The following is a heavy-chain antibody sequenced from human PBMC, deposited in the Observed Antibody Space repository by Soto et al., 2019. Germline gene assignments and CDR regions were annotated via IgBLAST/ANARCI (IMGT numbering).Heavy chain of an antibody. J-gene: IGHJ4*02. V-gene: IGHV3-48*01. CDR3: AGMPNYDILTGYLFDY. CDR1: GFTFSSYS. Sequence: GGSLRLSCAASGFTFSSYSMNWVRQAPGKGLEWVSYISSSSSTIYYADSVKGRFTISRDNAKNSLYLQMNSLRAEDTAVYYCAGMPNYDILTGYLFDYWGQGTLVTVSS. D-gene: IGHD3-9*01. CDR2: ISSSSSTI.